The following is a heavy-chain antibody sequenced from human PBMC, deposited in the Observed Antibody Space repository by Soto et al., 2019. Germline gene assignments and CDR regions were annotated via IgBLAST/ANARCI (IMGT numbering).Heavy chain of an antibody. CDR3: AKYPEYSVYDGSYFDS. J-gene: IGHJ4*03. CDR1: GFTFTTYA. CDR2: ISGTGGTS. D-gene: IGHD5-12*01. Sequence: VGSLRLSCVASGFTFTTYAMSWVRQAPGKGLEWVSGISGTGGTSYYAGSVKGRFTISRDSSKSTLYLQMNSLRAEDTAVYYCAKYPEYSVYDGSYFDSWGQGTTVTVSS. V-gene: IGHV3-23*01.